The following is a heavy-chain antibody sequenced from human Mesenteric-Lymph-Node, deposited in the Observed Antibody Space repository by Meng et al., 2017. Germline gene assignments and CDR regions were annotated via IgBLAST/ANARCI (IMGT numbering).Heavy chain of an antibody. J-gene: IGHJ4*02. CDR3: ARHEHYFDF. CDR2: ISHTGST. CDR1: GGSISIGNW. Sequence: VQLRESGPGLVKPSGTLSLTCAVSGGSISIGNWWSWVRQSPGKGLEWIGEISHTGSTNYNPSLKSRVTISLDNLKNHLSLKLSSVTAADTAMYYCARHEHYFDFWGQGTLVTVSS. V-gene: IGHV4-4*02.